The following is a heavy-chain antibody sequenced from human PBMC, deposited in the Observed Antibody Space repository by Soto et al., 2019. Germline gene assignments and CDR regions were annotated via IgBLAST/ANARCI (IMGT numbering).Heavy chain of an antibody. CDR3: ARPSGIVLMVYALDY. CDR2: ISYDGSNK. CDR1: GFTFSSYA. J-gene: IGHJ4*02. V-gene: IGHV3-30-3*01. D-gene: IGHD2-8*01. Sequence: GGSLRLSCAASGFTFSSYAMHWVRQAPGKGLEWVAVISYDGSNKYYADSVKGRFTISRDNSKNTLYLQMNSLRAEDTAVYYCARPSGIVLMVYALDYWGQGTLVTVSS.